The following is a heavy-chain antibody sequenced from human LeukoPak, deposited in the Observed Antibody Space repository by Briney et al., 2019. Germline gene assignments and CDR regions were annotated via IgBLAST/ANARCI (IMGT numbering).Heavy chain of an antibody. Sequence: SEPLSLTCTVSGGSISSGSYYWSWIRQPAGKGLEWIGRIYTSGSTNYNPSLKSRVTISVDTSKNQFSLKLSSVTAADTAVYYCARDLVSYFYYFDYWGQGTLVTVSS. D-gene: IGHD2-8*01. CDR3: ARDLVSYFYYFDY. V-gene: IGHV4-61*02. CDR1: GGSISSGSYY. CDR2: IYTSGST. J-gene: IGHJ4*02.